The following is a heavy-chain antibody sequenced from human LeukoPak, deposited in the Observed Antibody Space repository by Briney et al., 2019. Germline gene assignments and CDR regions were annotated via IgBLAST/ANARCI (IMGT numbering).Heavy chain of an antibody. D-gene: IGHD4-23*01. V-gene: IGHV4-59*08. CDR3: VNYGGNPASWFDP. CDR1: GGSISTYY. Sequence: SETLSLTCTVSGGSISTYYWSWIRQSPGKGLEWIGYIHYSGSTYYNPSLKSRVTISVDSSKNQFSLKLSSVTAADTAVYYCVNYGGNPASWFDPWGQGTLVTVSS. CDR2: IHYSGST. J-gene: IGHJ5*02.